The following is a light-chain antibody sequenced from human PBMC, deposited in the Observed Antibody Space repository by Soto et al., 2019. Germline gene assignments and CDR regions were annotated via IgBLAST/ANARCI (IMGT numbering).Light chain of an antibody. V-gene: IGKV3-11*01. CDR3: QQRSNWRVT. CDR1: QSVSSY. J-gene: IGKJ5*01. CDR2: DAS. Sequence: EIVLTPSPATLSLSPGERAILSCRASQSVSSYLAWYQQKPGQAPRLLIYDASNRATGIPARFSGSGSGTDFTLTISSLEPEDFAVYYCQQRSNWRVTFGQGTRLEI.